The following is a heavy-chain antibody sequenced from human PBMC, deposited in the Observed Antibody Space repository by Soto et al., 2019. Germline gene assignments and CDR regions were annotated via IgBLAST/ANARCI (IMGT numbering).Heavy chain of an antibody. CDR1: GGSISSYY. Sequence: QVQLQESGPGLVKPSETLSLTCTVSGGSISSYYWSWIRQPPGKGLEWIGYIYYSGSTNYTPALKSRVTISVDTSKNQYSLKLSSVTAADTAVYYCSRRYGSCFDYWGQGTLVTVSS. CDR2: IYYSGST. V-gene: IGHV4-59*08. J-gene: IGHJ4*02. CDR3: SRRYGSCFDY. D-gene: IGHD6-6*01.